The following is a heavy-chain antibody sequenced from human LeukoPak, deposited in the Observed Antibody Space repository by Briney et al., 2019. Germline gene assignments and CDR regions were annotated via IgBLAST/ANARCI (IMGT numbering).Heavy chain of an antibody. CDR2: ISSSSSYI. J-gene: IGHJ4*02. CDR1: GFTFSSYS. Sequence: GGSLRLSCAASGFTFSSYSMNWVRQAPGKGLEWVSSISSSSSYIYYADSVKGRFTISRDNAKNSLYLQMNSLRAEDTAVYYCARDRDYYGSGSYFPPSYFDYWGQGTLVTVSS. CDR3: ARDRDYYGSGSYFPPSYFDY. D-gene: IGHD3-10*01. V-gene: IGHV3-21*04.